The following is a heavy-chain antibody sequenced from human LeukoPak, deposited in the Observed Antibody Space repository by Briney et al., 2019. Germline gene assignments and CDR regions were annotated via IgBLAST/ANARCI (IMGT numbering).Heavy chain of an antibody. J-gene: IGHJ4*02. CDR2: IHYSGST. CDR1: GGSMSNFY. V-gene: IGHV4-59*08. Sequence: SSETLSLTCTVSGGSMSNFYWSWIRQPPGKGLEWIGYIHYSGSTNYNPSLKSRVIMSLDTSGNQLSLQLSSVTAADTAMYYCARSEDGSSWYGLHWGQGTLVIVSS. CDR3: ARSEDGSSWYGLH. D-gene: IGHD6-13*01.